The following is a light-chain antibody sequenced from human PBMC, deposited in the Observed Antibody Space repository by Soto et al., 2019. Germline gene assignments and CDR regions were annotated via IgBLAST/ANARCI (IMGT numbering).Light chain of an antibody. CDR2: GAS. CDR1: QSVSSN. Sequence: EIVMTQSPAALSVSPGERATLSCRASQSVSSNLAWYQQKPGQAPRLLIYGASTRATGIPVRFSGSGSGTEFTLTISSLQSEDFAVYYCRQYNNWLSFTFSPGTKVDIK. V-gene: IGKV3-15*01. CDR3: RQYNNWLSFT. J-gene: IGKJ3*01.